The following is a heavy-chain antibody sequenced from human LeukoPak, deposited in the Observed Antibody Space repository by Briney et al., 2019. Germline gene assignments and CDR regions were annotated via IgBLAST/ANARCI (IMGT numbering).Heavy chain of an antibody. CDR2: IYYSAST. CDR3: ARESTTYYDDSCAYYTPYYFDY. D-gene: IGHD3-22*01. CDR1: GGSISSYS. V-gene: IGHV4-59*01. J-gene: IGHJ4*02. Sequence: SETLSLTCTVSGGSISSYSWSWIRQPPGKGLEWIGQIYYSASTNYNPSLKSRVTMSLDTSKNHFSLKLSSVTAADTAVYYCARESTTYYDDSCAYYTPYYFDYWGQGTLVTVSS.